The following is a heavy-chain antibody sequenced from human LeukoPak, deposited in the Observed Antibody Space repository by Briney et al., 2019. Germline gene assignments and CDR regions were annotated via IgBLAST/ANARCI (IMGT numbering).Heavy chain of an antibody. CDR1: GGSISSYY. Sequence: SETLSLTCAASGGSISSYYWSWIRQPPGKGLEWIGYIYYSGSTNYNPSLKSRVTISVDTSKNQFSLKLSSVPAADTAVYYSAISTSEDYWSVLHYYYGTDVWGRGPSATVPS. D-gene: IGHD3-3*01. J-gene: IGHJ6*02. CDR3: AISTSEDYWSVLHYYYGTDV. CDR2: IYYSGST. V-gene: IGHV4-59*01.